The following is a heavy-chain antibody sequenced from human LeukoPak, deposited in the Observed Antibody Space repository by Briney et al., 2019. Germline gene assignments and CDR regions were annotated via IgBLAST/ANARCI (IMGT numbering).Heavy chain of an antibody. Sequence: SETLSLTCTVSGGSISTGSYYWSWIRQPAGKGLEWIGRIYTSGSTNYNPSLKSRVTMSVDTSKNQFSLKLSSVTAADTAVYYCARGAAVGAYYYDSSGSIAGNWFDPWGQGTLVTVSS. V-gene: IGHV4-61*02. J-gene: IGHJ5*02. CDR2: IYTSGST. CDR1: GGSISTGSYY. D-gene: IGHD3-22*01. CDR3: ARGAAVGAYYYDSSGSIAGNWFDP.